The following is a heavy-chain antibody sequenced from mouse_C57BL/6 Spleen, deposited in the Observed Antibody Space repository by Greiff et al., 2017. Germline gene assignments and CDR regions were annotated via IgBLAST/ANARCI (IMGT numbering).Heavy chain of an antibody. D-gene: IGHD2-2*01. Sequence: EVQGVESGGGLVKPGGSLKLSCAASGFTFSSYTMSWVRQTPEKRLEWVATISGGGGNTYYPDSVKGRFTISRDNAKNTLYLQMSSLRSEDTALYYCARHGGYPYWYFDVWGTGTTVTVSS. CDR1: GFTFSSYT. CDR2: ISGGGGNT. V-gene: IGHV5-9*01. CDR3: ARHGGYPYWYFDV. J-gene: IGHJ1*03.